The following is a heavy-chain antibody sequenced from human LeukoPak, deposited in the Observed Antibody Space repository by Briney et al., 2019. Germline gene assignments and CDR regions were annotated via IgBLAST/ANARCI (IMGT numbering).Heavy chain of an antibody. V-gene: IGHV4-30-4*07. CDR1: GGSISSGGYS. CDR2: IYYSEST. Sequence: SETLSLTCAVSGGSISSGGYSWSWIRQPPGKGLEWIGYIYYSESTYYNPSLKSRVTISVDTSKNQFSLKLSSVTAADTAVYYCARADCSGGSCYPTKNNWFDPWGQGTLVTVSS. CDR3: ARADCSGGSCYPTKNNWFDP. J-gene: IGHJ5*02. D-gene: IGHD2-15*01.